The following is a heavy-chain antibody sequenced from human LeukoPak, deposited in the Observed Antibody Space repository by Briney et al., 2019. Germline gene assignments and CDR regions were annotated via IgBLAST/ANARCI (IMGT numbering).Heavy chain of an antibody. D-gene: IGHD3-22*01. CDR2: FIPILGIA. CDR1: GYTFTSYA. CDR3: AFSSGSYYYYGMDV. Sequence: SVKVSCKASGYTFTSYAMNWVRQAPGQGLEWMGRFIPILGIANYAQKFQGRVTITADKSTSTAYMELSSLRSEDTAVYYCAFSSGSYYYYGMDVWGQGTTVTVSS. J-gene: IGHJ6*02. V-gene: IGHV1-69*04.